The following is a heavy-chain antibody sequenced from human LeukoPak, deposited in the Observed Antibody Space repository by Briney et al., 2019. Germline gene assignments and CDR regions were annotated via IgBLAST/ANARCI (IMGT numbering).Heavy chain of an antibody. CDR1: GFTFSSSI. J-gene: IGHJ4*02. D-gene: IGHD3-10*01. Sequence: GGSLRLSCAASGFTFSSSIMNWVCQAPGKGLEWVSSISGSGAYTFYPDSVKGRFTISRDNSKNTLYLQMNSLRVEDTAVYYCAKLGVEDTVDYWGQGTLVTVSS. CDR2: ISGSGAYT. V-gene: IGHV3-23*01. CDR3: AKLGVEDTVDY.